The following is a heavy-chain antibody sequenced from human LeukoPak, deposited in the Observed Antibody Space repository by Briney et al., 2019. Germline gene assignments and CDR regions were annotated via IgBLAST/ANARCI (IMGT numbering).Heavy chain of an antibody. V-gene: IGHV3-73*01. CDR1: GFTFSGSA. CDR2: IRSRTNTYAT. CDR3: TRGSQSDYYYGMDV. J-gene: IGHJ6*02. Sequence: PGGSLRLSCAASGFTFSGSAMHWVRQASGKGLEWVGRIRSRTNTYATAHAASVKGRFTISRDDSKNTAYLQMNSLKTEDTAVYYCTRGSQSDYYYGMDVWGQGTTVTVSS.